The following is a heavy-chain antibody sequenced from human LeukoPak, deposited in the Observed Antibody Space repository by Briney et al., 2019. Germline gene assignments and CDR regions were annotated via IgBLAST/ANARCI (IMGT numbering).Heavy chain of an antibody. CDR2: ISSSGSTI. Sequence: GGSLRLSCAASGFTFSDYYMSWIRQAPGKGLEWVSYISSSGSTIYYADSVKGRFTISRDNAKNSLYLQMNSLRAEDTAVYYCAREASIAARPLSWFDPWGQGTLVTVSS. CDR1: GFTFSDYY. D-gene: IGHD6-6*01. CDR3: AREASIAARPLSWFDP. J-gene: IGHJ5*02. V-gene: IGHV3-11*01.